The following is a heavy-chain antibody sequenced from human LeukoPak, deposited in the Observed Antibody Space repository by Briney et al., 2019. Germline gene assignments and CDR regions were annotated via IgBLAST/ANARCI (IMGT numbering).Heavy chain of an antibody. J-gene: IGHJ3*02. V-gene: IGHV4-59*08. CDR1: GGSISSYY. CDR3: ARRGRGSPPYAFDI. Sequence: SETLSLTCTVSGGSISSYYWSWIRQPPGKGLEWIGYIYYSGSTNYNPSLKSRVTISVDTSKNQFSLKLSSVAAADTAVYYCARRGRGSPPYAFDIWGQGTMVTVSS. CDR2: IYYSGST. D-gene: IGHD1-26*01.